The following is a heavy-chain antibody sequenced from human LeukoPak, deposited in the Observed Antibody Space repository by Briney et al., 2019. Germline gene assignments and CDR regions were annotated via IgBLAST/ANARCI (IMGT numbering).Heavy chain of an antibody. J-gene: IGHJ4*02. V-gene: IGHV1-46*01. D-gene: IGHD4-17*01. CDR2: INPSGGST. CDR3: AGPYGDYVPHGY. CDR1: GYTFTSYY. Sequence: ASVKVSCKASGYTFTSYYMHWVRQAPGQGLEWMGIINPSGGSTSYAQKFQGRVTMTRDTSTSTVYMELSSLRSEDTAVYYCAGPYGDYVPHGYWGQGTLVTVSS.